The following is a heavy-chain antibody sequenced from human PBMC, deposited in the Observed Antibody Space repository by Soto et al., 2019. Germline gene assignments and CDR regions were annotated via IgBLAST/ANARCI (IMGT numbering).Heavy chain of an antibody. V-gene: IGHV3-74*03. CDR3: VKDMQLWRLDS. D-gene: IGHD2-15*01. CDR1: GLTFRRYW. J-gene: IGHJ4*02. CDR2: INTDGSVA. Sequence: EVQLVESGGGLVQPGESLRLSCAASGLTFRRYWMHWVRQAPGKGLVWVSRINTDGSVAMYVDSVKGRFTISRDNAKNTLYLHMNSLRAEDTAVYYCVKDMQLWRLDSWDQGTLVTVSS.